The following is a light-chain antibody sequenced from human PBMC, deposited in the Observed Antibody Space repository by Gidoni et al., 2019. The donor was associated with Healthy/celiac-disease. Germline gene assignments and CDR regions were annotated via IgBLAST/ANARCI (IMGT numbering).Light chain of an antibody. CDR1: QSVLYSSNNKNY. Sequence: DLVMTQSPDSLAVSLGERATINFKSSQSVLYSSNNKNYLAWYQQKPGQPPKLRIYWASTRESGVPDRFSGSGSGTDFTLTISSLKAEDVAVYYCQQYYSTPWTFGQGTKVEIK. V-gene: IGKV4-1*01. CDR3: QQYYSTPWT. J-gene: IGKJ1*01. CDR2: WAS.